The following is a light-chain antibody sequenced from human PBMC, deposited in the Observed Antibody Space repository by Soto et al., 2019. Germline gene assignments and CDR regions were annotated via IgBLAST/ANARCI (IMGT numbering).Light chain of an antibody. CDR2: DAS. CDR3: QHYDNMPLT. Sequence: DIQVTQSPSSVSASVGDRVTITCRASQDISNYLNWYQQKPGKAPKLLIYDASNLQTGVPSRFSGRGSGTHFTFTITSLQPEDIATYYCQHYDNMPLTFGGGTKVDIK. J-gene: IGKJ4*01. CDR1: QDISNY. V-gene: IGKV1-33*01.